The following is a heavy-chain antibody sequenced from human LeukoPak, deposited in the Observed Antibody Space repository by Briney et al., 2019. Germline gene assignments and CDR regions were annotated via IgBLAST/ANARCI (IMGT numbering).Heavy chain of an antibody. D-gene: IGHD1-26*01. CDR3: ARASGSYWWFDS. CDR1: GYRFTGYY. Sequence: ASVKVSCMASGYRFTGYYLHWVRQAPGQGLEWMGCVNPNSGDTNYAQKFQGSVTMTRDTSISTVYMELSRLRSDDTAVYYCARASGSYWWFDSWGQGTLVTVSS. V-gene: IGHV1-2*02. J-gene: IGHJ5*01. CDR2: VNPNSGDT.